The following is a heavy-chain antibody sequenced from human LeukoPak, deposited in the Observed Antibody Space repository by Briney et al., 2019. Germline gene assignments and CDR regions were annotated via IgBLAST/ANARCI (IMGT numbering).Heavy chain of an antibody. D-gene: IGHD2-21*02. CDR2: ISSTSTYI. CDR1: GFTFRTDS. CDR3: ARDCGGDCYRDY. Sequence: GGSLRLSCAASGFTFRTDSMNWVRQAPGKGLEWVSSISSTSTYIYYANSVKGRFTISRDNAKNSLYLQMNSLRAEDTAVYYCARDCGGDCYRDYWGQGTLVTVSS. J-gene: IGHJ4*02. V-gene: IGHV3-21*01.